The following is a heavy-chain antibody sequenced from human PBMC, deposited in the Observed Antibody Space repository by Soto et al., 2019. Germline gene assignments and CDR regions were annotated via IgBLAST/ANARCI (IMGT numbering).Heavy chain of an antibody. J-gene: IGHJ4*02. D-gene: IGHD3-10*02. CDR2: ISSSSSTI. CDR3: ARDVRSLGY. V-gene: IGHV3-48*02. Sequence: EVQLVESGGGLVQPGGSLRLSCAASGFTFSSYSMNWVRQAPGKGLEWVSYISSSSSTIYYADSVKGRFTISRDNAKNSRYLQMNSRRDVDTAVYYCARDVRSLGYLGQGTLVTVSS. CDR1: GFTFSSYS.